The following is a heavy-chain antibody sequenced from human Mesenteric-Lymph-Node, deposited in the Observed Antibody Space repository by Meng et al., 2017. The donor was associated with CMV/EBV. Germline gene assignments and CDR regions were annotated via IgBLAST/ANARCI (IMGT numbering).Heavy chain of an antibody. V-gene: IGHV1-8*03. CDR1: GYTFTDYD. D-gene: IGHD3-9*01. CDR3: ARDLTGSSRGGGFDP. Sequence: ASVKVSCKASGYTFTDYDINWVRQATGQGLEWMGWMNPNSGHTGYAQKFQGRVTITANTSISTAYMELSSLRSEDTAVYYCARDLTGSSRGGGFDPWGQGTLVTVSS. J-gene: IGHJ5*02. CDR2: MNPNSGHT.